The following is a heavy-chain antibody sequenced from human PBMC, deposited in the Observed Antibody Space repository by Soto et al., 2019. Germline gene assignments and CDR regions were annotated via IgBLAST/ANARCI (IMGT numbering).Heavy chain of an antibody. CDR2: ISAYTDDP. CDR3: ARVIPGAEAWFDP. V-gene: IGHV1-18*01. D-gene: IGHD2-2*01. CDR1: GNTFTNFG. Sequence: AASVKVSWKASGNTFTNFGVTWVRQAPGQGLEWMGWISAYTDDPNYAQKFQGRVTMTIDTSTSTAYLDLRSLTSDDTAVYYCARVIPGAEAWFDPWGQGTLVTVSS. J-gene: IGHJ5*02.